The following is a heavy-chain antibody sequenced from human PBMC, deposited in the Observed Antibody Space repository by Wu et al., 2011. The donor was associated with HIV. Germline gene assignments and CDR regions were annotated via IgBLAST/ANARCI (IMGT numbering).Heavy chain of an antibody. CDR3: ARDFGGDGDS. CDR2: IIPIFGTP. J-gene: IGHJ4*02. CDR1: GGTFSYYA. V-gene: IGHV1-69*14. D-gene: IGHD2-21*01. Sequence: QVQLVQSGAEVKKPGSSVKVSCKASGGTFSYYAISWVRQSPGQGLEWMGGIIPIFGTPSYAQKFQGRVTITADKSTSTAYMELSSLRSEDTAVYFCARDFGGDGDSWGQGTLVTVSS.